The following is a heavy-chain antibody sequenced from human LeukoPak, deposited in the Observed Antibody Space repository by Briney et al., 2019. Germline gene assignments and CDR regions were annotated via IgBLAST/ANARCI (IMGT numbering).Heavy chain of an antibody. Sequence: GGSLRLSCAASGFTFSRYGMHWVRQAPGKGLEWVAVIWYDGSNKYYADSVKGRFTISRDNSKNTLYLQMNSLRAEDTAVYYCATGVTNVGGGYWGQGTLVTVSS. CDR3: ATGVTNVGGGY. V-gene: IGHV3-33*01. D-gene: IGHD2-8*01. CDR1: GFTFSRYG. J-gene: IGHJ4*02. CDR2: IWYDGSNK.